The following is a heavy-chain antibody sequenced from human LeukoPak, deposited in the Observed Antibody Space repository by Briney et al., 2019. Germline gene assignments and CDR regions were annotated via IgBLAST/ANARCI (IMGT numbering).Heavy chain of an antibody. V-gene: IGHV3-48*01. CDR1: GFTFSSFT. J-gene: IGHJ4*02. Sequence: PGGSLRLSCAASGFTFSSFTMNWARQVPGKGLEWISYISLGNSTMFYADSVRGRFTISRDNAKNSLYLQMNSLRVEDTAVYYCASWVDSSGCDYWGQGTLVTVSS. CDR2: ISLGNSTM. D-gene: IGHD3-22*01. CDR3: ASWVDSSGCDY.